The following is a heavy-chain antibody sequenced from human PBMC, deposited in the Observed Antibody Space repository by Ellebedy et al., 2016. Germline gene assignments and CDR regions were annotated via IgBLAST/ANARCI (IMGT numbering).Heavy chain of an antibody. CDR1: GFTFSSYG. V-gene: IGHV3-33*01. D-gene: IGHD3-22*01. CDR3: ARGLDYFGGSDYYPL. J-gene: IGHJ4*02. CDR2: IWFDGSKE. Sequence: GESLKISCAASGFTFSSYGIHWVRQAPGKGLEWVAFIWFDGSKEKYADSVKGRFIISRDNSKNTVDLQMYSLSAEDTTVYYCARGLDYFGGSDYYPLWGQGTLVTVSS.